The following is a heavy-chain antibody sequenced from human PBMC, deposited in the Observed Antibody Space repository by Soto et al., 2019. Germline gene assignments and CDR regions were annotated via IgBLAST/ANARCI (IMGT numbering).Heavy chain of an antibody. CDR2: ISSNGGST. D-gene: IGHD3-22*01. CDR3: VKPVYYYDSSGYYLFDY. J-gene: IGHJ4*02. V-gene: IGHV3-64D*08. Sequence: PGGSLRLSCSASGFTFSSYAMHWVRQAPGKGLEYVSAISSNGGSTYYADSVKGRFTISRDNSKNSLYLQMSSLRAEDTAVYYCVKPVYYYDSSGYYLFDYWGQGTLVTVSS. CDR1: GFTFSSYA.